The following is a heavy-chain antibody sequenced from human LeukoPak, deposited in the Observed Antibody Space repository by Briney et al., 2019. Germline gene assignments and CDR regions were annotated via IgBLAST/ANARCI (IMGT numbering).Heavy chain of an antibody. CDR2: IWYDGSNK. D-gene: IGHD3-3*01. V-gene: IGHV3-33*01. Sequence: GGSLRPSCAASGFTFSSYGMHWVRQAPGKGLEWVAVIWYDGSNKYYADSVKGRFTISRDNSKNTLYLQMNSLRAEDTAVYYCARDRGSTTIFGRPENWFDPWGQGTLVTVSS. J-gene: IGHJ5*02. CDR1: GFTFSSYG. CDR3: ARDRGSTTIFGRPENWFDP.